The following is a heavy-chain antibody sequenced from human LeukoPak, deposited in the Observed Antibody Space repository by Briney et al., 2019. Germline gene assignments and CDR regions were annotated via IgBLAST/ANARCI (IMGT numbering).Heavy chain of an antibody. CDR2: ISDSGGRT. CDR3: ARDLGSFYNVKAFDI. Sequence: GGSLRLSCAASGFTFSIYAMGWVREAPGKGLEWVSTISDSGGRTYYADSVKGRFTISRDNSKKTLYLQMNNLRAEDTAVYYCARDLGSFYNVKAFDIWAKGHWSPSLQ. CDR1: GFTFSIYA. V-gene: IGHV3-23*01. J-gene: IGHJ3*02. D-gene: IGHD3-10*01.